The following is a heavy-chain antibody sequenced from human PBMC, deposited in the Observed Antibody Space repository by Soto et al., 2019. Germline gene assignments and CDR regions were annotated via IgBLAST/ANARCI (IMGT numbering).Heavy chain of an antibody. V-gene: IGHV3-72*01. CDR1: GFTFSNYY. J-gene: IGHJ4*02. CDR3: AKTSTTSYFDF. Sequence: GSLRLSCAASGFTFSNYYMDWVRQVPGKGLEWVGRIRKKTNSYSTEYAASVKGRFTISRDDSKNSIYLQMNSLKAEDTAVYFCAKTSTTSYFDFWGQGTLVTVSS. CDR2: IRKKTNSYST. D-gene: IGHD4-17*01.